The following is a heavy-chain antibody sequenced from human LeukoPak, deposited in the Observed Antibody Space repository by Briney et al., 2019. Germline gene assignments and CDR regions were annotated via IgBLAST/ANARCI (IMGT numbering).Heavy chain of an antibody. CDR2: IYYSGST. CDR1: GYSISSDYY. Sequence: ETSETLSLTCIVSGYSISSDYYWGWIRQPPGKGLEWIGYIYYSGSTNYNPSLKSRVTISVDTSKNQFSLKLSSVTAADTAVYYCARATVVPAAPSDYWGQGTLVTVSS. V-gene: IGHV4-61*01. J-gene: IGHJ4*02. CDR3: ARATVVPAAPSDY. D-gene: IGHD2-2*01.